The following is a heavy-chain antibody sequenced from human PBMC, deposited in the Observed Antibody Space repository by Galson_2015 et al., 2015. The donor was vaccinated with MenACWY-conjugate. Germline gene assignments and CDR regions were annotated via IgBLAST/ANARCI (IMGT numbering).Heavy chain of an antibody. J-gene: IGHJ1*01. Sequence: SVKVSCKASGYTFTFYDMSWVRQTTGQGLECLGWMNPNSGNTGYAQKFQGRVTVTADKSTSAAYMDLTSLRSEDTAVYYCATSPLFEDITVLPAAIWYFQKWGQGTLVTVSP. CDR1: GYTFTFYD. D-gene: IGHD2-2*02. CDR2: MNPNSGNT. V-gene: IGHV1-8*01. CDR3: ATSPLFEDITVLPAAIWYFQK.